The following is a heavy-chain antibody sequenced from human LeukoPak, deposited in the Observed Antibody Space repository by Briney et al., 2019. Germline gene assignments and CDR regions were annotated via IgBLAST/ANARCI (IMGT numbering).Heavy chain of an antibody. D-gene: IGHD1-14*01. Sequence: PSETLSLTCTVSGGSISSYYRSWIRQPAGKGLEWIGRIYTSGSTNYNPSLKSRVTMSVDTSKNQFSLKLSSVTAADTAVYYCARDLEGRSNSPGIWFDPWGQGTLVTVSS. CDR2: IYTSGST. CDR1: GGSISSYY. CDR3: ARDLEGRSNSPGIWFDP. V-gene: IGHV4-4*07. J-gene: IGHJ5*02.